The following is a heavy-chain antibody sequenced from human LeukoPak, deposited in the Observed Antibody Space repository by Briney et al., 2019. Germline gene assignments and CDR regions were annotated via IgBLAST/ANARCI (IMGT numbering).Heavy chain of an antibody. Sequence: GGSLRPSCAASGFSLSNYWMNWVRQAPGKGLEWVANIKQDGSEKNYVDSVKGRFSISRDNAKNSLILQMNSLRDEDTAVYYCARGVRAPFDSWGQGTLVSVSS. CDR3: ARGVRAPFDS. V-gene: IGHV3-7*01. J-gene: IGHJ4*02. CDR2: IKQDGSEK. CDR1: GFSLSNYW.